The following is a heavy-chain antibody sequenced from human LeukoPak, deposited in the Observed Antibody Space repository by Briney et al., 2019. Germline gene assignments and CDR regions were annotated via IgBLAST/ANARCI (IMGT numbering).Heavy chain of an antibody. D-gene: IGHD6-19*01. CDR2: IRGSGDTT. CDR3: ARENSYTSGCFDY. V-gene: IGHV3-23*01. CDR1: GVTLRNYG. Sequence: GESLRLSRAASGVTLRNYGLSWVRHTPGKGLEWVSAIRGSGDTTFYADSVKGRFTISRDDSKNTVYLQMTSLSAEDTAIYYCARENSYTSGCFDYWGQGTLVTVSS. J-gene: IGHJ4*02.